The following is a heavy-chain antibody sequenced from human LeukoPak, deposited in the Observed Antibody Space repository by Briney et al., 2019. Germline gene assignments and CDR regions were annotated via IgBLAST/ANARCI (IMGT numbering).Heavy chain of an antibody. Sequence: PGGSLSLSCAASGFTFSSYWMHWVRQAPGKGLVWVSRINSDGSSTSYADSVKGRFTISRDNAKNTLYLQMNSLRAEDTAVYYCARAQYFDWSAVSIYYYGMDVWGKGTTVTVSS. D-gene: IGHD3-9*01. CDR3: ARAQYFDWSAVSIYYYGMDV. V-gene: IGHV3-74*01. CDR2: INSDGSST. J-gene: IGHJ6*04. CDR1: GFTFSSYW.